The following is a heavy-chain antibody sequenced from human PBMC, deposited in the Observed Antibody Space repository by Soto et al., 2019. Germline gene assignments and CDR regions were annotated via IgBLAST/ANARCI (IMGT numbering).Heavy chain of an antibody. CDR2: ISGSGGST. D-gene: IGHD5-12*01. CDR1: GFTFSSYA. Sequence: PGGSLRLSCAASGFTFSSYAMSWVRQAPGKGLEWVSAISGSGGSTYYADPVKGRFTISRDNSKNTLYLQMNSLRAEDTAVYYCAKDLEGYSGYDASPYFFDYWGQGTLVTVSS. V-gene: IGHV3-23*01. J-gene: IGHJ4*02. CDR3: AKDLEGYSGYDASPYFFDY.